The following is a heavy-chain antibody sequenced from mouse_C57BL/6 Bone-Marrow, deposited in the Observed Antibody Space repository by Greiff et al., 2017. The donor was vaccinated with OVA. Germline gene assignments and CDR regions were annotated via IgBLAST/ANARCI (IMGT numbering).Heavy chain of an antibody. J-gene: IGHJ1*03. CDR1: GFTFSSYA. CDR3: TRGNYYGSPDWYFDV. Sequence: EVKLVESGEGLVKPGGSLKLSCAASGFTFSSYAMSWVRQTPEKRLEWVAYISSGGDYIYYADTVKGRFTISRDNARNTLYLQMSSLKSEDTAMYYCTRGNYYGSPDWYFDVWGTGTTVTVSS. D-gene: IGHD1-1*01. V-gene: IGHV5-9-1*02. CDR2: ISSGGDYI.